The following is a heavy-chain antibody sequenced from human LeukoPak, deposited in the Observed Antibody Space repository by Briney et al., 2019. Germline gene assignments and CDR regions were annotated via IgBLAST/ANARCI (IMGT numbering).Heavy chain of an antibody. CDR1: GYSFTSYW. Sequence: PGESLKISCKGSGYSFTSYWIAWVRQMPGKGLEWMGIIYPGDSDTRYSPSFQGQVTISADKSISTAYLQWSSLKASDTATYYCARQVDIAVAGYDYWGQGTLITVSS. D-gene: IGHD6-13*01. V-gene: IGHV5-51*01. CDR2: IYPGDSDT. J-gene: IGHJ4*02. CDR3: ARQVDIAVAGYDY.